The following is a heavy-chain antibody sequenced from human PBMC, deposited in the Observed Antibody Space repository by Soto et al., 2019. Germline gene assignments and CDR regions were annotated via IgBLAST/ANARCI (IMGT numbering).Heavy chain of an antibody. CDR2: IRSKANSYAT. V-gene: IGHV3-73*01. CDR3: TKGTKPEYCGHTTCMGNWFDP. CDR1: GCTFSGSA. J-gene: IGHJ5*02. Sequence: GGSLRLSCAASGCTFSGSAMHWVRQASGKGLEWVGRIRSKANSYATAYAASVKGRFTISRDDSKNTAYLKMNSLKTEDTAVYYCTKGTKPEYCGHTTCMGNWFDPWGQGT. D-gene: IGHD2-21*01.